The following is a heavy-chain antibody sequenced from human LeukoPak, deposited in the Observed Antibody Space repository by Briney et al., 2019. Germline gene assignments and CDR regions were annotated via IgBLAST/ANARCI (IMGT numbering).Heavy chain of an antibody. CDR2: ISSSGSTI. J-gene: IGHJ4*02. CDR1: GFTFSDYC. D-gene: IGHD3-10*01. CDR3: ARSPGSGSYYNAIDY. V-gene: IGHV3-11*04. Sequence: GGTLRLSCAASGFTFSDYCMSWIRQAPGKGLEWVSYISSSGSTIYYADSVKGRFTISRDNAKNSLYLQMDSLRAEDTAVYYCARSPGSGSYYNAIDYWGQGTLVTVSS.